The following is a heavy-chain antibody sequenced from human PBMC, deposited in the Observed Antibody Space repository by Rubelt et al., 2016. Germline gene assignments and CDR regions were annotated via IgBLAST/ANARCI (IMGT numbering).Heavy chain of an antibody. D-gene: IGHD2-8*02. J-gene: IGHJ4*02. V-gene: IGHV3-30*02. Sequence: QAPGKGLEWVAVVRFDGTRTYYADSVRGRFTMSRDNSRSTLYLQMNSLRAEDTAVYYCTRVAHSSGASYVDYWGQGTLVTVSS. CDR2: VRFDGTRT. CDR3: TRVAHSSGASYVDY.